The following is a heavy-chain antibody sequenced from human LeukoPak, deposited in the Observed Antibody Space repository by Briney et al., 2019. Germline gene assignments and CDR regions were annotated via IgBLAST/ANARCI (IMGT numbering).Heavy chain of an antibody. CDR3: ARDFVPGSPDYFDF. V-gene: IGHV3-30*02. J-gene: IGHJ4*02. D-gene: IGHD3-10*01. CDR1: GFTFSTYG. Sequence: GGSLRLSCAASGFTFSTYGMHWVRQAPGKGLDWVAFIPYDGSNEYYADSVKGRFTVSRDNSKNTLYLEMNSLRADDTALYYCARDFVPGSPDYFDFWGQGTLVTVSS. CDR2: IPYDGSNE.